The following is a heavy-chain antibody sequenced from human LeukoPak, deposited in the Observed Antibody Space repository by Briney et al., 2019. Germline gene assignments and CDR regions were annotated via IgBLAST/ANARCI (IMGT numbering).Heavy chain of an antibody. V-gene: IGHV5-51*01. D-gene: IGHD4-17*01. CDR3: ASHDYGDYGTFKF. CDR1: GYTFINYW. Sequence: ESLKISCKGSGYTFINYWIGWVRQMPGKGLEWMGIIYPSDSDTRYSPSFRGQVTIPADKSISTAYLQWSSLKASDTAMYYCASHDYGDYGTFKFWGQGTLVTVSS. J-gene: IGHJ4*02. CDR2: IYPSDSDT.